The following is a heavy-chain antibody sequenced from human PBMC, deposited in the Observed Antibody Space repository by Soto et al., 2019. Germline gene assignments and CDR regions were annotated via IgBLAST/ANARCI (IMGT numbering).Heavy chain of an antibody. V-gene: IGHV1-69*13. CDR3: ARDNKPNYYDSSGYSWFDP. Sequence: SVKVSCKASGGTFSSYAISWVRQAPGQGLEWMGGIIPIFGTANYAQKFQGRVTITADESTSTAYMELSSLRSEDTAVYYCARDNKPNYYDSSGYSWFDPWGQGTLVTVSS. D-gene: IGHD3-22*01. J-gene: IGHJ5*02. CDR2: IIPIFGTA. CDR1: GGTFSSYA.